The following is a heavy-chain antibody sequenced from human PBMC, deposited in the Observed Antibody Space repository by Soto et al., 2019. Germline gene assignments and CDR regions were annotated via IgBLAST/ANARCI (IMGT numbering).Heavy chain of an antibody. D-gene: IGHD5-12*01. V-gene: IGHV5-51*01. Sequence: GESLKISCQASGYSFTTYWIAWVRQTPGRGLEWMGIIYPGDSEIKYSPSFDGQVTFSVDKSTSTAYLQWIGLKTSDTGMYFCARRPAGNSRATFDSWGQGSLVTVSS. CDR3: ARRPAGNSRATFDS. CDR2: IYPGDSEI. J-gene: IGHJ4*02. CDR1: GYSFTTYW.